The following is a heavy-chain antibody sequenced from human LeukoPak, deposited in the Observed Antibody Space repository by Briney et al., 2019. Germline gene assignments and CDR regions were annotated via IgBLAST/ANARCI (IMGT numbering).Heavy chain of an antibody. J-gene: IGHJ4*02. CDR3: AREERGWSGGHFDY. V-gene: IGHV1-46*01. CDR1: GGTFSSYA. D-gene: IGHD6-19*01. CDR2: INPSGGST. Sequence: ASVKVSCKASGGTFSSYAISWVRQAPGQGLEWMGIINPSGGSTSYAQKFQGRVTMTRDTSTSTVYMELSSLRSEDTAVYYCAREERGWSGGHFDYWGQGTLVTVSS.